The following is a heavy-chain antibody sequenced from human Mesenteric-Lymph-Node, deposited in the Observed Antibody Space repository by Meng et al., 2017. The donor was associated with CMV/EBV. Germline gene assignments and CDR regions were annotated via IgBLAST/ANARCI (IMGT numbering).Heavy chain of an antibody. CDR3: AQAGEGAIFGVIAY. CDR2: ISYDGNDK. CDR1: GFTFTNYA. V-gene: IGHV3-30-3*02. Sequence: GESLKISCAASGFTFTNYAMHWVRQAPGKGLEWVTIISYDGNDKYYADSVKGRFTISRDNSKNTLYLQMNSLRPEDTAVYYCAQAGEGAIFGVIAYWGQGTLVTVSS. J-gene: IGHJ4*02. D-gene: IGHD3-3*01.